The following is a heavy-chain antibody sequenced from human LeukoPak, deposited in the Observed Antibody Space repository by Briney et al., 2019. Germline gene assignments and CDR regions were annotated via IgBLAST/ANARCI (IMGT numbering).Heavy chain of an antibody. J-gene: IGHJ6*03. CDR3: AKGYDSSGYYYMDV. CDR1: GFTFDDYA. CDR2: ISWDGGST. V-gene: IGHV3-43D*03. D-gene: IGHD3-22*01. Sequence: GGSLRLSCAASGFTFDDYAMHWVRQAPGKGLEWVSLISWDGGSTYYADSVKGRFTISRDNSKNSLYLQMNSLRAEDTALYYCAKGYDSSGYYYMDVWGKGTTVTISS.